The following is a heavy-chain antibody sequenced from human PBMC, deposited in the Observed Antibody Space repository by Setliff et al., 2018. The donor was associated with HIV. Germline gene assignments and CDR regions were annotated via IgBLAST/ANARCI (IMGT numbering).Heavy chain of an antibody. CDR1: GGSITSGSHY. CDR3: ARGIQLWYIHYYYYIDV. V-gene: IGHV4-61*09. Sequence: PSETLSLTCAVSGGSITSGSHYWTWIRQPAGKGLEWLGHIYSNGSTNYNPSLKSRVTISGDTSKNQFSLKLNSVTAADTAVYFCARGIQLWYIHYYYYIDVWGKGTTVTVSS. D-gene: IGHD5-18*01. CDR2: IYSNGST. J-gene: IGHJ6*03.